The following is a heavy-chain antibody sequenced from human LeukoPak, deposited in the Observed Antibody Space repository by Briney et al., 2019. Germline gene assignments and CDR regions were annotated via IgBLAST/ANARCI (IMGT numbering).Heavy chain of an antibody. D-gene: IGHD3-16*02. CDR1: GYTFTSYG. Sequence: ASVKVSCKASGYTFTSYGISWVRQAPGQGLEWMAWINPNSGGTNYAQKFQGRVTMTRDTSISTAYMELSRLRSDDTAVYYCARGYQMSLDYWGQGTVVTVSS. CDR3: ARGYQMSLDY. J-gene: IGHJ4*02. V-gene: IGHV1-2*02. CDR2: INPNSGGT.